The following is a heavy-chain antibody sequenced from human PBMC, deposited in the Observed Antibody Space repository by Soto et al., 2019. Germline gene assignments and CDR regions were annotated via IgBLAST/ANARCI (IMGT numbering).Heavy chain of an antibody. J-gene: IGHJ4*02. Sequence: PTETLSLTCAVYGGSFSNYYWSWIRQSPGGGLEWIGESLPGGSTIYNPSLESRVTFSEDTSKNHFSLNMNSVTAADTAVYYCASHGGYYFDYWGKGTLGTVSS. CDR3: ASHGGYYFDY. D-gene: IGHD3-16*01. CDR2: SLPGGST. CDR1: GGSFSNYY. V-gene: IGHV4-34*12.